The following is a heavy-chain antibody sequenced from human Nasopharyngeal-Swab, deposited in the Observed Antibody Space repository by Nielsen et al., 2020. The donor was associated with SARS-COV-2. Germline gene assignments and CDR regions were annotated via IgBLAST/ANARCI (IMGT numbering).Heavy chain of an antibody. V-gene: IGHV1-8*01. CDR1: GYTFTSYD. J-gene: IGHJ6*02. Sequence: ASVKVSCKASGYTFTSYDINWVRQATGQGLEWMGWMNPNSGNTGYAQKFQGRVTMTRNTSISTAYMELSSLRSDDTAVYYCARASTTLDWLSTLDVWDVWGQGTTVTVSS. CDR2: MNPNSGNT. D-gene: IGHD3-9*01. CDR3: ARASTTLDWLSTLDVWDV.